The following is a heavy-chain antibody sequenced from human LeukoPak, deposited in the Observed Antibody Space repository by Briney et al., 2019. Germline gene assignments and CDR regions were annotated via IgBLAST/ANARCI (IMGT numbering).Heavy chain of an antibody. D-gene: IGHD3-10*01. CDR2: ISDRSDFI. CDR1: GFTFSSYS. V-gene: IGHV3-21*01. J-gene: IGHJ4*02. Sequence: GGCLRLSCAASGFTFSSYSINWVRQAPGKGLEWVSSISDRSDFIYYADSVKGRFTISRDNSKNSVFLQMNSLRAEDTAVYYCARDFHSGSGRHFDSWGQGTLVTVSS. CDR3: ARDFHSGSGRHFDS.